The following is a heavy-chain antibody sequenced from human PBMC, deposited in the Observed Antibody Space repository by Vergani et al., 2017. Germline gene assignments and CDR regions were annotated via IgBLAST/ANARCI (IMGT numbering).Heavy chain of an antibody. J-gene: IGHJ4*02. D-gene: IGHD3-22*01. V-gene: IGHV3-23*04. Sequence: VQLVESGGGLVKPGGSLRLSCAASGFTFSSYSMNWVRQAPGKGLEWVSAISGSGGSTYYADSVKGRFTISRDNSKNTLYLQMNSLRAEDTAVYYCAKGFDSSGYESDYWGQGTLVTVSS. CDR3: AKGFDSSGYESDY. CDR1: GFTFSSYS. CDR2: ISGSGGST.